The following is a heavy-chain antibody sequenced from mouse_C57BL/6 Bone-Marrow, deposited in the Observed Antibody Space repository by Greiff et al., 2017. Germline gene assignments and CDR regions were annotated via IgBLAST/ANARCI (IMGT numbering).Heavy chain of an antibody. CDR3: ARRAGTGTFAY. CDR1: GFSLSTSGMG. Sequence: QVTLQVCGPGILQSSQTLSLTCSFSGFSLSTSGMGVSWLRQPSGKGLEWLAHDYWDDDKRYNPSLKSRLTISKDTSRNQVFLKITSVDTADTATYYCARRAGTGTFAYWGQGTRVTVSA. CDR2: DYWDDDK. D-gene: IGHD4-1*01. J-gene: IGHJ3*01. V-gene: IGHV8-12*01.